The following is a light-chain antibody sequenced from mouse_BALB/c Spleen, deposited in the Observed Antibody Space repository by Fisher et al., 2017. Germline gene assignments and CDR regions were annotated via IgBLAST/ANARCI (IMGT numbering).Light chain of an antibody. CDR3: QQRSSSLT. CDR2: DTS. Sequence: IVMTQTTAIMSASPGEKVTMTCSASSSVSYMHWYQQKSGTSPKRWIYDTSNLASGVPARFSGSGSGTSYSLTISRMEAEDAATYYCQQRSSSLTFGAGTKLELK. CDR1: SSVSY. J-gene: IGKJ5*01. V-gene: IGKV4-59*01.